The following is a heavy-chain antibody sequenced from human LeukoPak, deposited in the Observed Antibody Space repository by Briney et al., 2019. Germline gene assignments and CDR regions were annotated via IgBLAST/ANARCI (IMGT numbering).Heavy chain of an antibody. J-gene: IGHJ4*02. CDR2: IWYDGSNK. CDR3: ARDQGCTSTNCYSLFFHY. V-gene: IGHV3-33*01. Sequence: GGSLRLSCAASGFTFSRYGMHWVRQAPGKGLEWVALIWYDGSNKYYADSVKGRFTISRDNSKNTLYLQMNSLRAEDTAVYYCARDQGCTSTNCYSLFFHYWGQGTLVTVSS. CDR1: GFTFSRYG. D-gene: IGHD2-2*01.